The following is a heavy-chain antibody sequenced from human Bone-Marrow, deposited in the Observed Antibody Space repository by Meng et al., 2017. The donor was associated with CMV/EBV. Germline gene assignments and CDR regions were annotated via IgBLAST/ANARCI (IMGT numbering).Heavy chain of an antibody. Sequence: ASVKVSCKASGYTFTSYAMHWVRQAPGQGLEWMGWISAYNGNTNYAQKLQGRVTMTTDTSTSTAYMDLRSLRSDDPAVYYCARAAAGLNFDYWVQGTRVTGSS. D-gene: IGHD6-13*01. CDR1: GYTFTSYA. V-gene: IGHV1-18*01. J-gene: IGHJ4*02. CDR3: ARAAAGLNFDY. CDR2: ISAYNGNT.